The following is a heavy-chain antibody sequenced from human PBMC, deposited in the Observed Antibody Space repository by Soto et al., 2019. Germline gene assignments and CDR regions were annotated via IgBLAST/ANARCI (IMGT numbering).Heavy chain of an antibody. CDR1: GDSFNDYY. CDR2: INPNGGVT. D-gene: IGHD5-12*01. Sequence: ASVKVSCKTSGDSFNDYYIHWVRQAPGQGLEWMGWINPNGGVTKYAQKFQGRVTVTRDTSTRTVYMELSSLRSDDTAVYYCARESGGATATLDYYYFYMDVWGKGTTVTVS. V-gene: IGHV1-2*02. J-gene: IGHJ6*03. CDR3: ARESGGATATLDYYYFYMDV.